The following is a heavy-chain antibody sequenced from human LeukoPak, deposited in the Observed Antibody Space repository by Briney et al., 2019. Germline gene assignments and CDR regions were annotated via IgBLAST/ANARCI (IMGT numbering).Heavy chain of an antibody. CDR3: ARVVPPLYYFDY. J-gene: IGHJ4*02. D-gene: IGHD3-10*01. Sequence: PGGSLRLSCAASGFTFSSSWMSWVRQAPGKGLEWVANIKQDGSEKYYVDSVKGRFTISRDNAKNSLYLQMNSLRAEDTAVYYRARVVPPLYYFDYWGQGTLVTVSS. CDR2: IKQDGSEK. V-gene: IGHV3-7*01. CDR1: GFTFSSSW.